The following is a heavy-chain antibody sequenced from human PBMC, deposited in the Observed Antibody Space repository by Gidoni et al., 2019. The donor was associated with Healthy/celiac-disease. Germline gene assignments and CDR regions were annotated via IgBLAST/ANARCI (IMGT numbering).Heavy chain of an antibody. CDR3: TTDSGPGYCSGGSCYRDAFDI. D-gene: IGHD2-15*01. V-gene: IGHV3-15*01. Sequence: EVQLVESGGGLVKPGGSLRLSCAASGFTFSNACMRWVRQAPGKGLEWVGRIKSKTDGGTTDYAAPVKGRFTISRDDSKNTLYLQMNSLKTEDTAVYYCTTDSGPGYCSGGSCYRDAFDIWGQGTMVTVSS. J-gene: IGHJ3*02. CDR1: GFTFSNAC. CDR2: IKSKTDGGTT.